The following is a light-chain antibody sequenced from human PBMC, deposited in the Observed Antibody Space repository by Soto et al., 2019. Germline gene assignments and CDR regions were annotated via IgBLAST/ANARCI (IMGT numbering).Light chain of an antibody. J-gene: IGKJ1*01. V-gene: IGKV1-5*03. CDR2: KAS. CDR1: QSLDRDY. CDR3: HQYDSYPRT. Sequence: IHMTQSPSTLSSSLGDRVTMTCRASQSLDRDYLAWYQQKPGKAPNLLIYKASTLESGVPSRFSGGGSGTAFTLTISSLQPDDFATYYCHQYDSYPRTFGQGTKVDIK.